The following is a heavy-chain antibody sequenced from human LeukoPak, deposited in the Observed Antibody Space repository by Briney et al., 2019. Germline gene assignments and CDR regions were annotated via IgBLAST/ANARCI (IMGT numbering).Heavy chain of an antibody. CDR2: INHSGST. CDR3: ARANNWFDP. V-gene: IGHV4-34*01. CDR1: GGSFSGYY. Sequence: SETLSLTCAVYGGSFSGYYWSWIRQPPGKGLEWIGEINHSGSTNYNPSLKSRVTISVDTSKNQFSLKLSSVTAADTAVYYCARANNWFDPWGQGTLVTVSS. J-gene: IGHJ5*02.